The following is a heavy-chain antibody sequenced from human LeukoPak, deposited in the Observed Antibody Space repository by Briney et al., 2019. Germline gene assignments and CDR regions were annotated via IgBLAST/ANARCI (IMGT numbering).Heavy chain of an antibody. CDR3: ARGEWELGYYMDV. CDR1: GGSISSNY. Sequence: SETPSLTCTVSGGSISSNYWSWIRQPPGKGLEWIGYISYSGSTNYNPSLKSRVTISVDTSKNQFSLKLSSVTAADTAVYYCARGEWELGYYMDVWGKGTTVTISS. D-gene: IGHD1-26*01. J-gene: IGHJ6*03. CDR2: ISYSGST. V-gene: IGHV4-59*01.